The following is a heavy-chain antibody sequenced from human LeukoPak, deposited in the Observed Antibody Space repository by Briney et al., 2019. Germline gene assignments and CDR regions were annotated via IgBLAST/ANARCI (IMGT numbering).Heavy chain of an antibody. CDR2: ISGSGGST. D-gene: IGHD4-17*01. V-gene: IGHV3-23*01. Sequence: PGGSLRLSCAASGFTFSNYAMSWVRQAPGKGLEWVSTISGSGGSTYYADSVKGRFIISRDNSKNTLYLQMNSLRAEDTAVYYCARSSTVTTFFFDYWGQGTLVTVSS. J-gene: IGHJ4*02. CDR1: GFTFSNYA. CDR3: ARSSTVTTFFFDY.